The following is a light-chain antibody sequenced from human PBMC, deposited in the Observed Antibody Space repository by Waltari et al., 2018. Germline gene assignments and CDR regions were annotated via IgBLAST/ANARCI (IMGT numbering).Light chain of an antibody. CDR3: MQALQTPFT. CDR2: LGS. Sequence: DIVMTQSPLSLPVTPGEPASISCRSSQSLLHINGYNYLDWYLQRPGQSPHLLIYLGSNRASGVTDRFSGSGSGTDFTLKISRVEAEDVGVYYCMQALQTPFTFGPGTKVDIK. CDR1: QSLLHINGYNY. V-gene: IGKV2-28*01. J-gene: IGKJ3*01.